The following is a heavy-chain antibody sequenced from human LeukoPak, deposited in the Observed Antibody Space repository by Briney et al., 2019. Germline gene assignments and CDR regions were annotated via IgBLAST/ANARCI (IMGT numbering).Heavy chain of an antibody. CDR2: ISSGSTYI. CDR1: GFTFSSFR. Sequence: GGSLSPPCAASGFTFSSFRWNWVGRAPGKGLGGVSSISSGSTYIHYTDSVKGRFTISRDNAKNSLYLQMNSLRAEDTALYYCARAEGYGAIDYWGQGTLVTVSS. V-gene: IGHV3-21*01. CDR3: ARAEGYGAIDY. D-gene: IGHD5-12*01. J-gene: IGHJ4*02.